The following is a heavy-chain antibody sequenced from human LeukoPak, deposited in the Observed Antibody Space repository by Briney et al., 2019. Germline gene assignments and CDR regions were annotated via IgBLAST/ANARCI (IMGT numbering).Heavy chain of an antibody. J-gene: IGHJ5*02. CDR2: IYYSGST. D-gene: IGHD2-2*01. CDR1: GGSISTTNSY. Sequence: SETLSLTCSVSGGSISTTNSYWGWIRQPPGKGLEWIAYIYYSGSTYYDPSLKSRVTISVDTSNNQFSLKLSSVTAADTAVYYCVRHLGSTSWFDPWAREPWSPSPQ. CDR3: VRHLGSTSWFDP. V-gene: IGHV4-39*01.